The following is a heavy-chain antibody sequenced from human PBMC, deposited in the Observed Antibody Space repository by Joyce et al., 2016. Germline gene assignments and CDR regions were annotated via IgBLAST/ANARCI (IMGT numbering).Heavy chain of an antibody. J-gene: IGHJ4*02. CDR2: VKYDGTIK. CDR3: VRDGWGY. CDR1: GFTFSNYW. V-gene: IGHV3-74*03. Sequence: VQLVEAGGGLVQPGGSLRLSCAASGFTFSNYWMHWVRQAPGKGLVWVSRVKYDGTIKEYADSVKGRFTISRDNAKNTGHLKMNSLTAEDTAVYYCVRDGWGYWGQGALVTVSS. D-gene: IGHD1-26*01.